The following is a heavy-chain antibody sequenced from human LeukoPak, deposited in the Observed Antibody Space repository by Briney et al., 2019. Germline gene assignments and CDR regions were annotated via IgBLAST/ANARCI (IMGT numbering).Heavy chain of an antibody. J-gene: IGHJ5*02. CDR2: ISGSGGST. D-gene: IGHD3-9*01. Sequence: GGSLRLSCAASGFTFSSYAMSWVRQAPGKGLEWVSAISGSGGSTYYADSVKGRFTISRDNSKNTLYLQMNSLRAEDTAVYYCAKMPYYDILTGYYRGNWFDPWGQGTLVTVSS. CDR3: AKMPYYDILTGYYRGNWFDP. V-gene: IGHV3-23*01. CDR1: GFTFSSYA.